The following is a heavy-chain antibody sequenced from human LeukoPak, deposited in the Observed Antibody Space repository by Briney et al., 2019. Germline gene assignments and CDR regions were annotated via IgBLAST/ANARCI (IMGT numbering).Heavy chain of an antibody. D-gene: IGHD4/OR15-4a*01. CDR3: AGRSNSDYKYFYIDV. CDR1: GFTFNTYA. V-gene: IGHV3-30*04. CDR2: ISNDGNYK. Sequence: GGSLRLSCAASGFTFNTYAMHWVRQAPGKGLEWVAVISNDGNYKFYADSVKGRITISRDNSKNTVYLQMNSLRAEDTAVYYCAGRSNSDYKYFYIDVWGKGTTVTVSS. J-gene: IGHJ6*03.